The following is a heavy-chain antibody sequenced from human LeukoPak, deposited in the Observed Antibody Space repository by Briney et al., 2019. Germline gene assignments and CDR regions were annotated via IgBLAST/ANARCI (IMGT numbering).Heavy chain of an antibody. CDR2: LNEDGTVK. J-gene: IGHJ4*02. D-gene: IGHD1-14*01. V-gene: IGHV3-7*01. Sequence: GGSLRLSCAASGFSFTTNWMHWVRQTPGKRLEWVAELNEDGTVKYYVDSVKGRFTISRDNAKNSLYLQMNRLRAEVTGVYFCANVPRSTVSYWGRGTLVTVSS. CDR1: GFSFTTNW. CDR3: ANVPRSTVSY.